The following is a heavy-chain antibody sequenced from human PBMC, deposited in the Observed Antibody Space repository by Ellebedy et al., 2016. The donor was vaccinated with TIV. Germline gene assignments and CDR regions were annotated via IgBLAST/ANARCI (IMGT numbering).Heavy chain of an antibody. J-gene: IGHJ4*02. CDR2: IRSKAYGGTT. D-gene: IGHD2-21*02. CDR1: GFTSGDYA. V-gene: IGHV3-49*03. Sequence: PGGSLRLSCTASGFTSGDYAMSWFRQAPGKGLEWVGFIRSKAYGGTTEYAASVKGRFTISRDDSKSIAYLQMNSLKTEDTAVYYCTRAHFAGAGNCGGDCLDYWGQGTLVTVSS. CDR3: TRAHFAGAGNCGGDCLDY.